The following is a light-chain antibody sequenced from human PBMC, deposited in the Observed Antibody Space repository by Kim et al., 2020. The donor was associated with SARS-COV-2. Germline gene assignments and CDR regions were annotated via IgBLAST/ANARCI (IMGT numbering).Light chain of an antibody. Sequence: SYELTQPPSVSVSPGQTASITCSGDKLGDKYACWYQQKPGQSPVLVIYHDSKRPSGIPARFSGSTSGNTATLTISWTQAMDEADYYCQAWDSSTAVFGGGTQLTVL. CDR2: HDS. CDR1: KLGDKY. J-gene: IGLJ3*02. CDR3: QAWDSSTAV. V-gene: IGLV3-1*01.